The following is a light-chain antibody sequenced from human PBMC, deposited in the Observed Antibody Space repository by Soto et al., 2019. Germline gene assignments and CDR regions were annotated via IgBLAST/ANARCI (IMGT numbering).Light chain of an antibody. CDR1: ESVRSN. Sequence: EVVMTQSPVTLSVSPGGTCTVACRASESVRSNVAWYQQKPGLAPRLLIYDASRRATGIPDRFSGSGSGTDFTLTISRLEPEDFAVYYCQQQDTLPRTFGQGTKVDI. J-gene: IGKJ1*01. CDR2: DAS. V-gene: IGKV3D-20*01. CDR3: QQQDTLPRT.